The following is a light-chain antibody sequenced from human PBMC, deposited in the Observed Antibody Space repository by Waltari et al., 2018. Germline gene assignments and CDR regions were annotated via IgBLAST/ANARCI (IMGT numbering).Light chain of an antibody. V-gene: IGLV2-23*02. J-gene: IGLJ3*02. Sequence: QSALTQPASVSGSPGQSITTSCTGTSSDVGFYNLVSWYQQHPDKAPKLMVYEVIERTSGVATRVSGSKSGNTADLTISGLQAEDEAEYYCCSYAGRNSWVFGGGTKVTVL. CDR2: EVI. CDR3: CSYAGRNSWV. CDR1: SSDVGFYNL.